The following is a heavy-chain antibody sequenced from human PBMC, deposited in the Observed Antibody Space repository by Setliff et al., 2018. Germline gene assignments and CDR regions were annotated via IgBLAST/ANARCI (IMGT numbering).Heavy chain of an antibody. J-gene: IGHJ4*02. V-gene: IGHV3-73*01. CDR3: APFCSHSSYCPPPD. CDR1: GFTFSDSA. CDR2: IRAKVSGYAT. D-gene: IGHD2-15*01. Sequence: GGSLRLSCAASGFTFSDSAVHWVRQASGKGLEWVGRIRAKVSGYATAYAASLKGRFTISRDNSENTLYLQMNSLRAEDTAVYYCAPFCSHSSYCPPPDWGQGTLVTVSS.